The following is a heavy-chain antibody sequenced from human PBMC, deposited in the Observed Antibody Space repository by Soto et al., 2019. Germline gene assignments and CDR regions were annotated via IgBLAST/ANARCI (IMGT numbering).Heavy chain of an antibody. D-gene: IGHD1-26*01. CDR1: GFVFNMYG. CDR2: IWHDGSGT. CDR3: VRDPVALRNRVRVGYFNL. J-gene: IGHJ2*01. V-gene: IGHV3-33*01. Sequence: QVKLVESGGGVVQPGRSLRLSCAASGFVFNMYGMHWVRQAPGKGLEWVGVIWHDGSGTYYADALKGLFTISRDNSKNTLFLQMDSLTVEDTAVYYCVRDPVALRNRVRVGYFNLWGRGTQVTVSS.